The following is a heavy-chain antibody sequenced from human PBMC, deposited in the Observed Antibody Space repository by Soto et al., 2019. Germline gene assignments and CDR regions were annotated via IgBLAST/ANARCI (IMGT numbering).Heavy chain of an antibody. CDR2: ISAYNGDT. Sequence: QVQLVQSGAEVKKPGASVKVSCKASGYTFTNYGFTWVRQAPGQGLEWMGWISAYNGDTNYAHKLQGRLTMSTDTSTSTAYMELRSLRSDDTAVYYCAREVTATDGFDIWGQGTMVTFSS. J-gene: IGHJ3*02. CDR3: AREVTATDGFDI. D-gene: IGHD2-21*02. V-gene: IGHV1-18*01. CDR1: GYTFTNYG.